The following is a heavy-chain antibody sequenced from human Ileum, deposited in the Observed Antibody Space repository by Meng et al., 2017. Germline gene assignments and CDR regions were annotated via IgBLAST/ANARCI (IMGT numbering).Heavy chain of an antibody. J-gene: IGHJ4*02. CDR2: MHHDGRN. CDR3: ATNGFYSIDN. CDR1: GGSITNKAW. Sequence: QVQLPESGPGLVKPSGTLSLTCTVSGGSITNKAWWSWVRQPPGKGLEWIGEMHHDGRNNYNPSFKSRVIMSIDKSRNQFSLHLSSVTAADTAVYFCATNGFYSIDNWGQGTLVTVSS. D-gene: IGHD2-8*01. V-gene: IGHV4-4*02.